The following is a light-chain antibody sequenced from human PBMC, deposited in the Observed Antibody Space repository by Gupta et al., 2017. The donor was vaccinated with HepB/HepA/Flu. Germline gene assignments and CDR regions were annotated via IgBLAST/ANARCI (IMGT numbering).Light chain of an antibody. V-gene: IGLV2-14*01. CDR1: SSDVGAYNY. Sequence: QSALTQPASVSGSPGQSITISCTGTSSDVGAYNYVSWYQQPPGKATKLMIYDVNNRPSGASNRFSGSKSGTTASPTISGLQAEDEADYYCSSYTSSSNVVFGGGTKLTVL. J-gene: IGLJ2*01. CDR3: SSYTSSSNVV. CDR2: DVN.